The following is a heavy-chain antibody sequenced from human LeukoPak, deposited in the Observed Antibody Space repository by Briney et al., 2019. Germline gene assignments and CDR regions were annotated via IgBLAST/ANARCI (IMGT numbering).Heavy chain of an antibody. CDR3: ARGLGRYDY. CDR1: VEPLSNYF. CDR2: INHSGST. D-gene: IGHD3-9*01. J-gene: IGHJ4*02. V-gene: IGHV4-34*01. Sequence: SETLSLTCAVYVEPLSNYFWSWIRQSPGKGLEWIGEINHSGSTNYNSSLTSRVTISVDTSKNQFSLNLSSVTAADTAIYYCARGLGRYDYWGQGTLVTVSS.